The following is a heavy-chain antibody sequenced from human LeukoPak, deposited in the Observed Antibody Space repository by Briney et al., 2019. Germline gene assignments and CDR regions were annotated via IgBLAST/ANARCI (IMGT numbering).Heavy chain of an antibody. CDR3: ARGYGGQDYFDY. J-gene: IGHJ4*02. Sequence: PSETLSLTCTVSGGSISNYYWSWIRQPPGKGLEWIGYIYYSGNTNYNPSLKSRVTISVDTSKNQFSLKLNSVTAADTAVYYCARGYGGQDYFDYWGQGTLVTVSS. CDR1: GGSISNYY. CDR2: IYYSGNT. D-gene: IGHD4-23*01. V-gene: IGHV4-59*01.